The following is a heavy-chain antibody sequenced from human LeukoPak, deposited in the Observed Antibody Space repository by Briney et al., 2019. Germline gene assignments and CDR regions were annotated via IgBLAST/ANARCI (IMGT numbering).Heavy chain of an antibody. CDR1: GFTFSDYH. V-gene: IGHV3-11*04. J-gene: IGHJ4*02. D-gene: IGHD2-2*01. Sequence: PGGSLRLSCAASGFTFSDYHMSWLRQAPGKGLEWISYISSIVSYMYYADSVRGRFTISRDSAKNSLYLQMNSLRAEDTAVYYCARILSCSSTTCFGGYFDSWGQGTPVTVSS. CDR3: ARILSCSSTTCFGGYFDS. CDR2: ISSIVSYM.